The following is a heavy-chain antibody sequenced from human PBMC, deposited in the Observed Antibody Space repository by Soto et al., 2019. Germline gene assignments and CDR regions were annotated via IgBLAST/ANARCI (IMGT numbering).Heavy chain of an antibody. V-gene: IGHV3-23*01. J-gene: IGHJ4*02. CDR2: ISGSGGTP. D-gene: IGHD6-13*01. Sequence: GGSLRLSCAASGFTFSRSAMSGVRQAPGRGLEWFSTISGSGGTPYYADSVKGRFTISRDNSKNTLYLVLNSLRAEDTAVYYCAMGLAAAGPLDYWGQGTLVTVS. CDR3: AMGLAAAGPLDY. CDR1: GFTFSRSA.